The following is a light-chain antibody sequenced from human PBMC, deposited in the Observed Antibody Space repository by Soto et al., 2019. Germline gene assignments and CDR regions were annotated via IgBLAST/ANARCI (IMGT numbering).Light chain of an antibody. CDR3: SSSTDTDTLVI. CDR2: EVS. V-gene: IGLV2-14*01. J-gene: IGLJ2*01. CDR1: SGDIGGYDY. Sequence: QSALTQPPSASGSPGQSVTISCTGTSGDIGGYDYVSWYQQHPGKAPKLMIYEVSNRPSGVSSRFSGSKSGNTASLTISGLQTEDEASYYCSSSTDTDTLVIFGGGTKLTVL.